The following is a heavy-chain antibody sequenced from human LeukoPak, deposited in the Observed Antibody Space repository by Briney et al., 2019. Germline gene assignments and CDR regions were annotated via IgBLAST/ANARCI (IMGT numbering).Heavy chain of an antibody. CDR1: GFTFSSYS. CDR3: ARRIVGATDYFDY. J-gene: IGHJ4*02. CDR2: ISSSTSTI. V-gene: IGHV3-48*01. Sequence: GGPLRLSCAASGFTFSSYSMNWVRQAPGKGLEWLSYISSSTSTIYYADSVKGRFTISRDNAKNSLYLQMNSLRAEDTAVYYCARRIVGATDYFDYWGQGTLVTVSS. D-gene: IGHD1-26*01.